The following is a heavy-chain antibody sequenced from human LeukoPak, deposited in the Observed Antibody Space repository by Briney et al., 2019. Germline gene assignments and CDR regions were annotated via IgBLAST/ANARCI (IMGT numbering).Heavy chain of an antibody. CDR3: ARGLSRGYCSSTSCSYYYYYGMDV. CDR1: GGSFSGYY. D-gene: IGHD2-2*01. V-gene: IGHV4-34*01. CDR2: INHSGST. J-gene: IGHJ6*02. Sequence: PSETLSLTCAVYGGSFSGYYWSWIRQPPGKGLEWIGEINHSGSTNYNPSLKSRVTISVDTSKNQFSLKLSSVTAADTAVYYCARGLSRGYCSSTSCSYYYYYGMDVWGQGTTVTVSS.